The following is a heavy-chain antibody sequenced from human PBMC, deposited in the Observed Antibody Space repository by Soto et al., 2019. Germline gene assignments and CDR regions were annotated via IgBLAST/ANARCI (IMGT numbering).Heavy chain of an antibody. CDR3: AKHFVNGEVDY. J-gene: IGHJ4*02. Sequence: PGGSLRLSCAASGFTFSTYAMSWVRQAPGKGLEWVSAISGSGDTTYYANSVKGRFTISRDNSKNTLYLQMNSLTAEDTAVYYCAKHFVNGEVDYWGQGTPVTVS. CDR1: GFTFSTYA. V-gene: IGHV3-23*01. D-gene: IGHD3-10*01. CDR2: ISGSGDTT.